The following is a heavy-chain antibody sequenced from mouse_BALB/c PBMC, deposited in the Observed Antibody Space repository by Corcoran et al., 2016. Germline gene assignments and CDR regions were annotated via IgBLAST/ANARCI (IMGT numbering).Heavy chain of an antibody. D-gene: IGHD1-1*01. V-gene: IGHV3-6*02. CDR1: GYSITSGYY. Sequence: DVQLQESGPGLVKPSQSLSLTCSVTGYSITSGYYWNWIRQFPGNKLEWMGYISYDGSNNYNPSLKNRISITRDTSKNQFFLKLNSVTTEDTATYYCARSFITTVEGFAYWGQGTLVTVSA. CDR3: ARSFITTVEGFAY. CDR2: ISYDGSN. J-gene: IGHJ3*01.